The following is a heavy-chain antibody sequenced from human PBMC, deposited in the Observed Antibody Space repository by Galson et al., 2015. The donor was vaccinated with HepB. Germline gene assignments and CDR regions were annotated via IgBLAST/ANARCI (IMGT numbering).Heavy chain of an antibody. CDR3: ARVRSSGPMGDFDY. Sequence: SVKVSCKASGYTFTGYYMHWVRQAPGQGLEWMGRINPNSGGTNYAQKFQGRVTMTRDTSISTAYMELSRLRSDDTAVYYCARVRSSGPMGDFDYWGQGTLVTVSS. CDR2: INPNSGGT. D-gene: IGHD6-19*01. CDR1: GYTFTGYY. V-gene: IGHV1-2*06. J-gene: IGHJ4*02.